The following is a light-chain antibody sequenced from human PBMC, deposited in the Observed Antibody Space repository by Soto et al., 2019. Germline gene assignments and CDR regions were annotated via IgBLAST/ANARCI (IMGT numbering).Light chain of an antibody. CDR2: QVS. Sequence: DVVMTQSPLSLPVTLGQSASISCRSSQGLVHSDGATFLAWFQQRPGQSPRRVIYQVSNRDSGVTDRFSGRWSGTDLTLKIRRVEAEYVAVYYCMQGTHRPYTFGQETKLEI. V-gene: IGKV2-30*02. J-gene: IGKJ2*01. CDR1: QGLVHSDGATF. CDR3: MQGTHRPYT.